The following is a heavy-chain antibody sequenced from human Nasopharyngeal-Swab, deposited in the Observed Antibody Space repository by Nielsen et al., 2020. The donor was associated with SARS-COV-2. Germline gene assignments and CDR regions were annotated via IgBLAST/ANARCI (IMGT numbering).Heavy chain of an antibody. D-gene: IGHD4-11*01. CDR3: ARDTVHYGMDV. CDR1: GGSVSSESYY. CDR2: IYYSGSS. Sequence: SETLSLTCTVSGGSVSSESYYWTWVRQSPGKGLDWIGYIYYSGSSSYNPSLKSRVTISVDMSKNQFSLNLTSVTAADTAVYYCARDTVHYGMDVWGQGTTVTVSS. V-gene: IGHV4-61*01. J-gene: IGHJ6*02.